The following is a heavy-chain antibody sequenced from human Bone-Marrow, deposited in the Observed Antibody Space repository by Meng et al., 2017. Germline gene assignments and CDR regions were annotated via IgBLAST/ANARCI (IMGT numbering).Heavy chain of an antibody. Sequence: ASVKVSCKASGYTFTNYYIHWVRQAPGQGLEWMGMINPSNGFTTYAQKFQGRVTMTGDTSTSTVYMELSSLRSGDTAVYYCARDQTGATLFDYWGQGTLVTVSS. CDR1: GYTFTNYY. V-gene: IGHV1-46*01. CDR3: ARDQTGATLFDY. D-gene: IGHD7-27*01. CDR2: INPSNGFT. J-gene: IGHJ4*02.